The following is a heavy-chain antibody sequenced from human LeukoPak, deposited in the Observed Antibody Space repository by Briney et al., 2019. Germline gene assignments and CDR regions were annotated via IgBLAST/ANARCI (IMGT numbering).Heavy chain of an antibody. CDR2: IHYSGST. V-gene: IGHV4-59*01. Sequence: SETLSLTCTVSGGSISSYYWSWIRQPPGKGLEWIGYIHYSGSTNYNPSLKSRVTISVDTSKNQFSLKPSSVTAADTAVYYCARVPQNGDPDYWGQGTLVTVSS. J-gene: IGHJ4*02. CDR3: ARVPQNGDPDY. D-gene: IGHD2-21*02. CDR1: GGSISSYY.